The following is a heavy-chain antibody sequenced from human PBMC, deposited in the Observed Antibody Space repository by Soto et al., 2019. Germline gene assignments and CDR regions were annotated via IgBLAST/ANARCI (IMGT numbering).Heavy chain of an antibody. D-gene: IGHD4-17*01. CDR2: INPNSGGT. CDR3: ARQPTVTTTRRFFDS. J-gene: IGHJ4*02. V-gene: IGHV1-2*02. Sequence: GASVKVSCKASGYTFTGYYMHWVRQAPGQGLEWMGWINPNSGGTNYAQKFQGRVTMTRDTSISTAYMELSRLRSDDTAVYYCARQPTVTTTRRFFDSWGQGSLVTVSS. CDR1: GYTFTGYY.